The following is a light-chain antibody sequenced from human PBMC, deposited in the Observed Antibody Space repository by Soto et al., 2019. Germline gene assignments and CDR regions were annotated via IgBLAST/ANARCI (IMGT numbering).Light chain of an antibody. CDR1: QSLNRW. Sequence: DIEMSQSPSSLSASVGDRVTITCRVSQSLNRWLAWYQQKPGKAPKLLIYDASSLQSGVTSRFSGSGSGTEFALTISSLQPDDFATYYCQQYDNLPITFGQGTRLEI. CDR2: DAS. CDR3: QQYDNLPIT. J-gene: IGKJ5*01. V-gene: IGKV1-5*01.